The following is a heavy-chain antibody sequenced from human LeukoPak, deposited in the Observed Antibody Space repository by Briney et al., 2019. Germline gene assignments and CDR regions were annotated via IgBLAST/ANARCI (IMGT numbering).Heavy chain of an antibody. J-gene: IGHJ1*01. D-gene: IGHD4-23*01. V-gene: IGHV3-7*04. Sequence: GGSLRLSCVASGFTLSNFWMYWVRQGPGKGLEWVANINQGGNGQHYVDSVKGRFTISKDKAENSLSLHMNSLRADDTAVYYCARGDGGDQGYFQDWGQGTLVTVSS. CDR1: GFTLSNFW. CDR2: INQGGNGQ. CDR3: ARGDGGDQGYFQD.